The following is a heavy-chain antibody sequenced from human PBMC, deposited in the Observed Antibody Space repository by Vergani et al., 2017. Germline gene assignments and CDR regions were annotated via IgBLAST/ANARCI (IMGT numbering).Heavy chain of an antibody. CDR3: ARVFNSGSFGY. CDR1: GGSFSGYY. Sequence: QVQLQQWGAGLLKPSETLSLTCAVYGGSFSGYYWSWIRQPPGKGLEWIGEINHSGSTNYNPSLKSRVTISVDTSKNQFSLKLGSVTAADTAVYYCARVFNSGSFGYWGQGTLVTVSS. D-gene: IGHD1-26*01. J-gene: IGHJ4*02. V-gene: IGHV4-34*01. CDR2: INHSGST.